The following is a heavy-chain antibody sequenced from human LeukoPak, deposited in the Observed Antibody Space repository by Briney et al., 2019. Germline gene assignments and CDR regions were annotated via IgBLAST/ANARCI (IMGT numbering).Heavy chain of an antibody. CDR3: ARSLPTTVVTPEDY. Sequence: GASVKVSCKASGYTFTSYDINWVRQAPGQGLEWMGWISAYNGNTNYAQKLQGRVTMTTDTSTSTAYMELRSLRSDDTAVYYCARSLPTTVVTPEDYWGQGTLVTVSS. V-gene: IGHV1-18*01. D-gene: IGHD4-23*01. CDR2: ISAYNGNT. J-gene: IGHJ4*02. CDR1: GYTFTSYD.